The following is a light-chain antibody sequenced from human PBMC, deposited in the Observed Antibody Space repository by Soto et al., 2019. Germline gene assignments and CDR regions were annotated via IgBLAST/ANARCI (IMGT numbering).Light chain of an antibody. J-gene: IGKJ2*01. CDR1: QSVSSSY. CDR3: QQYGSSPSYT. CDR2: GAS. V-gene: IGKV3-20*01. Sequence: EIVLTQSPGTLSLSPGERATLSCRASQSVSSSYLAWYKQKPGQAPRLLIYGASSRATGIPDRFSGSESGTDFTLTISRLEPEDFAVYYCQQYGSSPSYTFGQGTNLEIK.